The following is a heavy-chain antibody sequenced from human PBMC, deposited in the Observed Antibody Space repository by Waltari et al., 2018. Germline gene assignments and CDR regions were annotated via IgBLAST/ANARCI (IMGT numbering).Heavy chain of an antibody. J-gene: IGHJ5*02. D-gene: IGHD3-10*01. V-gene: IGHV1-69*08. CDR1: GGTFSSYT. CDR3: ARDEDTMVRGVIIKSWFDP. CDR2: IIPILGKA. Sequence: QVQLVQSGAEVKKPGSSVKVSCKASGGTFSSYTISWVRQAPGQGREWMGMIIPILGKANSGQKFQGRVPIPADKATSKAYMELRSLRSEDTAVYYCARDEDTMVRGVIIKSWFDPWGQGTLVTVSS.